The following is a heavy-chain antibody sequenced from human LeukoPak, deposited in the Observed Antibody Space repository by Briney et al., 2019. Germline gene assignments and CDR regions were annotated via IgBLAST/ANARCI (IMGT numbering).Heavy chain of an antibody. D-gene: IGHD3-22*01. CDR1: GFSFSSSW. CDR3: ARDYYDSSGDLGFDP. J-gene: IGHJ5*02. V-gene: IGHV3-7*01. Sequence: GGSLRLSCAASGFSFSSSWMSWARQAPGKGLGWVANIKQDRSEKYYVDSVKGRFTISRDNAKNSLYLQMNSLRAEDTAVYYCARDYYDSSGDLGFDPRGQGTLVTVSS. CDR2: IKQDRSEK.